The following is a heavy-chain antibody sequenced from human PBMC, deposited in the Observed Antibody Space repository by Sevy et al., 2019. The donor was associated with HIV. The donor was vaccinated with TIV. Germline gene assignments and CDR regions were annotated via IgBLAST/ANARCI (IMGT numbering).Heavy chain of an antibody. Sequence: ASVKVSCQASGGTFSSYAISWVRQAPGQGLEWMGGIIPIFGTANYAQKFQGRVTITADESTSTAYMELSSLRSEDTAVYYCARGLGADYYYGMDVWGQGTTVTVSS. D-gene: IGHD3-16*01. V-gene: IGHV1-69*13. CDR2: IIPIFGTA. J-gene: IGHJ6*02. CDR3: ARGLGADYYYGMDV. CDR1: GGTFSSYA.